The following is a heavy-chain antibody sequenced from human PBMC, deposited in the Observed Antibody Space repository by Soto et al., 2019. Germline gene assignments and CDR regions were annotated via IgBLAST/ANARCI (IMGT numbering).Heavy chain of an antibody. V-gene: IGHV4-39*01. J-gene: IGHJ4*02. CDR1: GDSISSSSYY. CDR2: IYYSGST. D-gene: IGHD6-19*01. Sequence: QLQLQEAGPGLVKPSETLSLTCTVSGDSISSSSYYWGWIRQPPGKGLEWIGSIYYSGSTSYTPSLKSLVTISVDTPNPQFSLKVRSVTAADTAVYYCASPTVAGLDYWGQGTLVTVSS. CDR3: ASPTVAGLDY.